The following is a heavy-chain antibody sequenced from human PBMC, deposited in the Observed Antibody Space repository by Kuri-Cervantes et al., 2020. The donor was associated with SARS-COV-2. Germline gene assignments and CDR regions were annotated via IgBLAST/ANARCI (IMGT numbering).Heavy chain of an antibody. D-gene: IGHD3-3*01. CDR1: GGTFSSYA. CDR2: ISAYNGNT. CDR3: AREGALTIFGVVTVNYYYYGMDV. V-gene: IGHV1-18*01. J-gene: IGHJ6*02. Sequence: ASVKVSCKASGGTFSSYAISWVRQAPGQGLEWMGWISAYNGNTNYAQKLQGRVTMTTDTSRSTAYMELRSLRSDDTAVYYCAREGALTIFGVVTVNYYYYGMDVWGQGTTVTVSS.